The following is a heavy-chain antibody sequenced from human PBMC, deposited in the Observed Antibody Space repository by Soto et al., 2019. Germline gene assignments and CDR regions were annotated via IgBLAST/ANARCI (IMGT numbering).Heavy chain of an antibody. CDR1: GFIFSYYD. Sequence: LRLSCEAAGFIFSYYDMNWVRQAPGKGLGWGSYISGSGSTIDYADSVKGRFTISRDNTKNSLYMQMNRLRAEDTAVYYCARVVDIVASFDYYGMDVWGQGTTVTVSS. V-gene: IGHV3-48*03. D-gene: IGHD5-12*01. CDR2: ISGSGSTI. J-gene: IGHJ6*02. CDR3: ARVVDIVASFDYYGMDV.